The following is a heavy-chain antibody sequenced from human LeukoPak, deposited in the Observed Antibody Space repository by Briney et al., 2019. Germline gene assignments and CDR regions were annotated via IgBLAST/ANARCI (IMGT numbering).Heavy chain of an antibody. CDR1: GGSISNGSYY. J-gene: IGHJ4*02. Sequence: SETLSLTCTVSGGSISNGSYYWSWIRQPPGRGLEWIGEINHSGSINYNPSLKSRVTISVDTSKNQFSLKLSSVTAADTAVYYCARARSGKWGFDYWGQGTLVTVSS. CDR3: ARARSGKWGFDY. V-gene: IGHV4-39*07. D-gene: IGHD1-26*01. CDR2: INHSGSI.